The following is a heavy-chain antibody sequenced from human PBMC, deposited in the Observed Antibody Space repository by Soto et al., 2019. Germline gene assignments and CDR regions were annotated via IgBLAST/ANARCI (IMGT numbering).Heavy chain of an antibody. V-gene: IGHV3-23*01. D-gene: IGHD2-2*01. CDR2: ISGSGGST. CDR1: GFTFSSYA. J-gene: IGHJ4*02. CDR3: ATDSDSSTKSPADY. Sequence: EVQLLESGGGLVQPGGSLRLSCAASGFTFSSYAMSWVRQAPGKGLEWVSAISGSGGSTYYADSVKGRFTISRDNSKNALYLQMNRLRAEDTAVYYCATDSDSSTKSPADYWGQGTLVTVSS.